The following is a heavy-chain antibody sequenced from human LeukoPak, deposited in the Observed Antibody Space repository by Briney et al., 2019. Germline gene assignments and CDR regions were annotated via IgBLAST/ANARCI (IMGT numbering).Heavy chain of an antibody. CDR2: INPSGGST. J-gene: IGHJ4*02. Sequence: GAPVKVSCKASGYTFTSYYMHWVRQAPGQGLEWMGIINPSGGSTSYAQKFQGRVTMTRDTSISTAYMELTRLRSDDTAVYYCARGLAPRVDYWGQGTLLTVSS. D-gene: IGHD3-9*01. V-gene: IGHV1-46*01. CDR3: ARGLAPRVDY. CDR1: GYTFTSYY.